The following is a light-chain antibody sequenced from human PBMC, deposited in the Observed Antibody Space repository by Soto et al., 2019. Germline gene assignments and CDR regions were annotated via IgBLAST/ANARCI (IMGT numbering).Light chain of an antibody. J-gene: IGLJ6*01. CDR3: QSADNSGTFV. Sequence: SYDLTQPPSVSVSPGQTARISCYGDALPKQYAYWYQQKAGQAPVLLIYKDTERPSGIPERFSGSSSGTTVTLTISGVQAEDEADYYCQSADNSGTFVFGTGTQLTVL. CDR1: ALPKQY. V-gene: IGLV3-25*02. CDR2: KDT.